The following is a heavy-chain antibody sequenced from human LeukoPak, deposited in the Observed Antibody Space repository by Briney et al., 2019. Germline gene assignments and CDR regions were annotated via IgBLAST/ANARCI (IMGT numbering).Heavy chain of an antibody. Sequence: GESLKISCKGSGYSFTSYWIGWVRQMPGKGLEWMGIIYPGDSDTRYSPSFQGQVTISADKSISTAYLQWSSLKASDTAMYYCARHAFASYCSSTSCSYYYYYMDVWGKGTTVTASS. CDR2: IYPGDSDT. CDR3: ARHAFASYCSSTSCSYYYYYMDV. D-gene: IGHD2-2*01. CDR1: GYSFTSYW. J-gene: IGHJ6*03. V-gene: IGHV5-51*01.